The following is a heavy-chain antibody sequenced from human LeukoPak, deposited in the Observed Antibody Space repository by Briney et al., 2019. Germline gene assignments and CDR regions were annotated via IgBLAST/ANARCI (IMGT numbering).Heavy chain of an antibody. CDR2: ISWNSGSI. D-gene: IGHD4-11*01. J-gene: IGHJ3*02. V-gene: IGHV3-9*01. CDR3: AKGYRGQYAFDI. CDR1: GFTFDDYA. Sequence: GGSLRLSCAASGFTFDDYAMHWVRQAPGKGLEWVSGISWNSGSIGYADSVKGRFTISRDNAKNSLYLQMNSLRAEDTALYYCAKGYRGQYAFDIWGQGTMVTVSS.